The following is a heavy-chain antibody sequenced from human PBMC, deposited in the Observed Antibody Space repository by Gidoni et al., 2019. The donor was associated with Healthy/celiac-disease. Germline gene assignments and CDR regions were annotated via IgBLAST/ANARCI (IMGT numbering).Heavy chain of an antibody. Sequence: EVQLVESGGGLVKPGGSLRLSCAASGFTFSSYSMNWVRQAPGKGLEWVSSISSSSSYIYYADSVKGRFTISRDNAKNSLYLQMNSLRAEDTAVYYCARDPTPYSSGAFDIWGQGTMVTVSS. V-gene: IGHV3-21*01. J-gene: IGHJ3*02. D-gene: IGHD6-19*01. CDR2: ISSSSSYI. CDR3: ARDPTPYSSGAFDI. CDR1: GFTFSSYS.